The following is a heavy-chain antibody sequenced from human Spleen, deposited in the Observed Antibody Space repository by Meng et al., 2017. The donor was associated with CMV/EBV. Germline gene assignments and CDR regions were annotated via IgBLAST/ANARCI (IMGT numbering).Heavy chain of an antibody. Sequence: GGSLRLSCAASGFIFSSDNMNWVRQSPGKGLEWVSILYIDGSTSYAASVKGRFTISRDISKNTLNLQMNSLGDEDTAIYYCARALDHDYHDYYFGLWGQGTLVTVSS. CDR1: GFIFSSDN. D-gene: IGHD4-17*01. CDR3: ARALDHDYHDYYFGL. CDR2: LYIDGST. V-gene: IGHV3-53*01. J-gene: IGHJ4*02.